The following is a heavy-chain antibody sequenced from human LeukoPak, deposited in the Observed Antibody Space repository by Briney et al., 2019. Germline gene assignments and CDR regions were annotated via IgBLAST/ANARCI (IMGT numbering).Heavy chain of an antibody. Sequence: GGSLRLSCAASGFTFSSYGMHWVRQAPGKGLEWVAVISYDGSNKYYADSVKGRFTISRDNSKNTLYLQMNSLRAGDTAVYYCAKEVGAFDYWGQGTLVTVSS. V-gene: IGHV3-30*18. CDR3: AKEVGAFDY. CDR1: GFTFSSYG. J-gene: IGHJ4*02. CDR2: ISYDGSNK. D-gene: IGHD1-26*01.